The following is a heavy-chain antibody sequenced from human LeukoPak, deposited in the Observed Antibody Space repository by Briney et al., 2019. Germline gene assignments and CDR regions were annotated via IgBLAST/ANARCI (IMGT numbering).Heavy chain of an antibody. J-gene: IGHJ4*02. CDR2: IQYSGST. Sequence: SETLSLTCTVPGDSVSGISFYWSWIRQPPGKGLQYIGYIQYSGSTNYNPSLKSRVTISVDTSKNQFSLKLSSVTAADTAVYYCARYYDSSGYWSTPHFDYWGQGTLVTVSS. V-gene: IGHV4-61*01. D-gene: IGHD3-22*01. CDR1: GDSVSGISFY. CDR3: ARYYDSSGYWSTPHFDY.